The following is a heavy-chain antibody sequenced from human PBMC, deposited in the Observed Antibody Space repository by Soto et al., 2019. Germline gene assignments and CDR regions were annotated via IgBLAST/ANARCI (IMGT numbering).Heavy chain of an antibody. V-gene: IGHV3-15*01. CDR2: IKSKTDGGTT. Sequence: EVRLVESGGGLVKPGGSLRLSCADSGFTFTDDWMSWVRQAPGKGLEWVGHIKSKTDGGTTDYAAPVKGRFTISRDDSKDTLYLQMNSLKTEDTAVYYCTSGRYNAYWGQGTLVTVSS. CDR3: TSGRYNAY. J-gene: IGHJ4*02. D-gene: IGHD2-2*02. CDR1: GFTFTDDW.